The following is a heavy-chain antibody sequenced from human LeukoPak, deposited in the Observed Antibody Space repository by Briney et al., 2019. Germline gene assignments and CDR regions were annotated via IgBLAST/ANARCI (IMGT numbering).Heavy chain of an antibody. D-gene: IGHD1-14*01. Sequence: GASVKVSCKASGYTFTGYFMHWVRQAPGQGLEWMGWINPYSGGTHYAQKFQGRVTMTRDTAISTAYMELSRLRSDDTAVYYCARDRIRVTEHAFDIWGQGTMVTVSS. CDR3: ARDRIRVTEHAFDI. CDR2: INPYSGGT. V-gene: IGHV1-2*02. CDR1: GYTFTGYF. J-gene: IGHJ3*02.